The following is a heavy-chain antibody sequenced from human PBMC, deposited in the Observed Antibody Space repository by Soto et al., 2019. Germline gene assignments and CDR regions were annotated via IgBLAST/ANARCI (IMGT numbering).Heavy chain of an antibody. CDR2: IFHDGTA. V-gene: IGHV4-4*02. J-gene: IGHJ6*02. Sequence: SETLSLTCAVSGVSISSGNWWTWVRQTPQRGLEYIGKIFHDGTANYYPSFESRVTISVDTSKNQFSLKLSSVTAADTAVYYCASSSLYGMDVWGQGTTVTVSS. CDR3: ASSSLYGMDV. CDR1: GVSISSGNW.